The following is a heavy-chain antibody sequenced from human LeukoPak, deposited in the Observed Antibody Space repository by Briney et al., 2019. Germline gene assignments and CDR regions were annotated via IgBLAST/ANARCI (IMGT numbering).Heavy chain of an antibody. CDR2: IXPGDSET. CDR3: ASHPLYDNSGTXYYFDY. Sequence: GESLKISCKTSGYSFTSYWIGWVRQMPGKGLEWMGIIXPGDSETIYSPSFQGHVTISADKSISTAYLQWSSLKASDTAMYYCASHPLYDNSGTXYYFDYWGQGTLVTVSS. D-gene: IGHD3-22*01. J-gene: IGHJ4*02. V-gene: IGHV5-51*01. CDR1: GYSFTSYW.